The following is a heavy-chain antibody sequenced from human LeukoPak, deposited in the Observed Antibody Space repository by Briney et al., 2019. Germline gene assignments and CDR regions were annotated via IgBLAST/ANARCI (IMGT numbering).Heavy chain of an antibody. V-gene: IGHV3-11*04. CDR3: ARGGLLWFGEFDY. Sequence: PGESLRLSCAASGFTFSRYWIHWIRQAPGKGLEWVSYISSSGSTIYYADSVKGRFTISRDNAKNSLYLQMNSLRAEDTAVYYCARGGLLWFGEFDYWGQGTLVTVSS. J-gene: IGHJ4*02. CDR2: ISSSGSTI. D-gene: IGHD3-10*01. CDR1: GFTFSRYW.